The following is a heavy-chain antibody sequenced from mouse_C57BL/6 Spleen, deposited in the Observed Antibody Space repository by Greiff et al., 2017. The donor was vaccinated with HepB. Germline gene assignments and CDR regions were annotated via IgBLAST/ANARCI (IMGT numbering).Heavy chain of an antibody. J-gene: IGHJ4*01. D-gene: IGHD1-1*01. CDR3: ARCPYYYGSSPYAMDY. Sequence: QVQLKQPGAELVRPGTSVKLSCKASGYTFTSYWMHWVKQRPGQGLEWIGVIDPSDSYTNYNQKFKGKATLTVDTSSSTAYMQLSSLTSEDSAVYYCARCPYYYGSSPYAMDYWGQGTSVTVSS. V-gene: IGHV1-59*01. CDR2: IDPSDSYT. CDR1: GYTFTSYW.